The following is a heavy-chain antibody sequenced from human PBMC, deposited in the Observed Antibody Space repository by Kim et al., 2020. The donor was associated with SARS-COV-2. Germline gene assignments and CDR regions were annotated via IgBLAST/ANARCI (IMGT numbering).Heavy chain of an antibody. CDR2: INHSGST. J-gene: IGHJ5*02. Sequence: SETLSLTCAVYGGSFSGYYWSWIRQPPGKGLEWIGEINHSGSTNYNPSLKSGVTISVDTSKNQFSLQLSSVTAADTAVYYCARGALRFLEHLNWFDPWGQGTLVTVSS. CDR1: GGSFSGYY. D-gene: IGHD3-3*01. V-gene: IGHV4-34*01. CDR3: ARGALRFLEHLNWFDP.